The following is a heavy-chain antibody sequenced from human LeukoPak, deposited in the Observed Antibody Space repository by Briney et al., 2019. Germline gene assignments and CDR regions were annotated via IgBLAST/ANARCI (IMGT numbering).Heavy chain of an antibody. CDR2: INNSGST. V-gene: IGHV4-34*01. J-gene: IGHJ5*02. D-gene: IGHD6-13*01. Sequence: SETLSLTCAVYGGSFSGYYWSWIRQPPGKELEWIGEINNSGSTNYNPSLKSRVTISVDTSKNQFSLKLSSVTAADTAVYYCARDGRGKYSSSWEPEESFDPWGQGTLVTVSS. CDR3: ARDGRGKYSSSWEPEESFDP. CDR1: GGSFSGYY.